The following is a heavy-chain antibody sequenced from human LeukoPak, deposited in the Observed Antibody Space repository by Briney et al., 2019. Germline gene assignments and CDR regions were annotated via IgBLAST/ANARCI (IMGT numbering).Heavy chain of an antibody. Sequence: GGSLRLSCAASGFTFSSYDMHWVRQATGKGLEWVSVIYSGGSTYYADSVKGRFTISRDNSKNTLYLQMNSLRAEDTAVYYCARAPDYYDSSGGTDYWGQGTLVTVSS. CDR1: GFTFSSYD. D-gene: IGHD3-22*01. J-gene: IGHJ4*02. CDR2: IYSGGST. CDR3: ARAPDYYDSSGGTDY. V-gene: IGHV3-53*01.